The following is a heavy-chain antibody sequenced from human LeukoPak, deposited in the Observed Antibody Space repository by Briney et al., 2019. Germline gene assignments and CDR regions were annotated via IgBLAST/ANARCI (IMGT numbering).Heavy chain of an antibody. J-gene: IGHJ4*02. CDR1: GFTFSSYA. CDR2: ISYDGSNK. V-gene: IGHV3-30-3*01. Sequence: GGSLRLSCAASGFTFSSYAMHWVSQAPGKGLEWVAVISYDGSNKYYADSVKGRFTISRDNSKNTLYLQMNSLRAEDTAVYYCARGGRDSGSYYWGYWGQGTLVTVSS. CDR3: ARGGRDSGSYYWGY. D-gene: IGHD1-26*01.